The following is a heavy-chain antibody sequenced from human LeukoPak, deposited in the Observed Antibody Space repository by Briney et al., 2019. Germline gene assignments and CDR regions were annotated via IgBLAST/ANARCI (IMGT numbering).Heavy chain of an antibody. D-gene: IGHD1-1*01. J-gene: IGHJ4*02. CDR2: IKQDGSEK. V-gene: IGHV3-7*03. Sequence: GGSLRLSCAASGFTFSRYWMSWVRQAPGEGLEWVANIKQDGSEKYYVDSVKGRFTISRDNAKNSLYLQMNSLRAEDTAVYYWARGGGDNWNDYFDYWGQGTLVTVSS. CDR3: ARGGGDNWNDYFDY. CDR1: GFTFSRYW.